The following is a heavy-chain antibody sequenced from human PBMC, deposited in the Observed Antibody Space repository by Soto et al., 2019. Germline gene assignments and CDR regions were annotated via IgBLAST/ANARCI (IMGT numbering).Heavy chain of an antibody. V-gene: IGHV1-69*13. Sequence: SVKVSCKASGGTFSSYAISWVRQAPGQGLEWMGGIIPIFGTADYAQKFQGRVTITADESTSTAYMELSSLRSEDTAVYYCARGEGYTIFGVVHYYGMDVWGQGTTVTVSS. D-gene: IGHD3-3*01. CDR2: IIPIFGTA. J-gene: IGHJ6*02. CDR3: ARGEGYTIFGVVHYYGMDV. CDR1: GGTFSSYA.